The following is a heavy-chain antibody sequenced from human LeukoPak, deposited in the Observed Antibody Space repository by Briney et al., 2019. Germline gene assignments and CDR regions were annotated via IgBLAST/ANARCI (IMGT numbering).Heavy chain of an antibody. Sequence: PGRSLRLSCAASGFTFSSYAMSWVRQAPGKGLEWVSAISGSGGSTYYADSVKGRFTISRDNSKNTLYLQMNSLRAEDTAVYYCAKAPSVFEGYNNYWGQGTLVTVSS. CDR3: AKAPSVFEGYNNY. J-gene: IGHJ4*02. D-gene: IGHD5-24*01. CDR1: GFTFSSYA. CDR2: ISGSGGST. V-gene: IGHV3-23*01.